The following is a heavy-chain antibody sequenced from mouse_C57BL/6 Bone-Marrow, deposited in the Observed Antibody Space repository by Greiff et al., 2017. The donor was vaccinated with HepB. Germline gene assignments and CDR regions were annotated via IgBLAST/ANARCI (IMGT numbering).Heavy chain of an antibody. D-gene: IGHD1-1*01. V-gene: IGHV1-50*01. J-gene: IGHJ4*01. CDR1: GYTFTSYW. CDR2: IDPSDSYT. CDR3: ARLGYYF. Sequence: QVQLQQPGAELVKPGASVKLSCKASGYTFTSYWMQWVKQRPGQGLEWIGEIDPSDSYTNYNQKFKGKATLTVDTSSSTAYMQLSSLTSEDSAVYYCARLGYYFWGQGTSVTVSS.